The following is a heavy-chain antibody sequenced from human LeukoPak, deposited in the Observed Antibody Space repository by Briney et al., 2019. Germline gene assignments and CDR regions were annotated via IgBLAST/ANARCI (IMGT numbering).Heavy chain of an antibody. CDR3: AELGITMIGGV. Sequence: GGSLRLSCAASRFTFSSSWMTWVRQAPGKGLEWVASINQDGGEIHYVHSVRGRFTISRDNAKNSLYLQMNRLRAEDTAVYYCAELGITMIGGVWGKGTTVTISS. D-gene: IGHD3-10*02. CDR1: RFTFSSSW. CDR2: INQDGGEI. J-gene: IGHJ6*04. V-gene: IGHV3-7*01.